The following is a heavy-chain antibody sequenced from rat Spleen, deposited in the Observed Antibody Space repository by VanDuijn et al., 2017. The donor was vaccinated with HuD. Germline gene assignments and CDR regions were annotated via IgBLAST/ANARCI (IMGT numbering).Heavy chain of an antibody. CDR2: ISYEGSST. V-gene: IGHV5-22*01. CDR1: GLSFSNYD. D-gene: IGHD1-4*01. CDR3: ARPDGYTYVMDA. J-gene: IGHJ4*01. Sequence: EVQLVESGGGLVQPGRSMKLSCAASGLSFSNYDMAWVRQAPTKGLEWVASISYEGSSTYYGDSVKGRFTISRDNAKSTLYLQMNSLRSEDTATYYCARPDGYTYVMDAWGQGASVTVSS.